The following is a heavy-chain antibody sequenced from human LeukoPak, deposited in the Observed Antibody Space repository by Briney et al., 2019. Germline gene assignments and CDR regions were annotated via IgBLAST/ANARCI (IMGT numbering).Heavy chain of an antibody. CDR2: IYYSGST. J-gene: IGHJ4*02. Sequence: PSETLSLTCTVSGGSISSSSYYWGWIRQPPGKGLEWIGSIYYSGSTYYNPSLKSRVTISVDTSKNQFSLKLSSVTAADTAVYYCARDHQQWLRYFDYWGQGTLVTVSS. CDR1: GGSISSSSYY. D-gene: IGHD6-19*01. V-gene: IGHV4-39*07. CDR3: ARDHQQWLRYFDY.